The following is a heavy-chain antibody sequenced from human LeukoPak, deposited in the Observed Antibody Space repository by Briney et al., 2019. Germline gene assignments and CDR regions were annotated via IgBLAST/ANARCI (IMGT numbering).Heavy chain of an antibody. CDR3: ARDRAAAGMGRGGDFDY. CDR1: GASISSHY. D-gene: IGHD6-13*01. J-gene: IGHJ4*02. CDR2: IHNSGTT. Sequence: PSETLFLTCTVSGASISSHYWTWIRQPAGKGLEWIGRIHNSGTTNYNPSLKSRVTMSVDTSRNQFSLKLTSVTAADTAVYYCARDRAAAGMGRGGDFDYWGQGTLVTASS. V-gene: IGHV4-4*07.